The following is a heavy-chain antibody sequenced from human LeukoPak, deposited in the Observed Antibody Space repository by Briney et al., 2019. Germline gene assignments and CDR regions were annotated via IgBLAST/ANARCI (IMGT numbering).Heavy chain of an antibody. D-gene: IGHD3-22*01. V-gene: IGHV4-4*07. CDR1: GGSISSYY. J-gene: IGHJ3*02. Sequence: PSETLSLTCTVSGGSISSYYWSWIRQPAGKGLEWIGRIYTSGSTNYNPSLKSRVTMSVDTSKNQFSLKLSSVTAADTAVYYCARERYYYDSSGYHSDAFDIWGQGTMVTVSS. CDR3: ARERYYYDSSGYHSDAFDI. CDR2: IYTSGST.